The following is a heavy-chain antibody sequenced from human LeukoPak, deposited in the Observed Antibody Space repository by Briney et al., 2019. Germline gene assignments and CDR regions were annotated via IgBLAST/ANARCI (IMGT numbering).Heavy chain of an antibody. Sequence: ASVKVSFKASGYTFTSYYMHWVRQAPGQGLEWMGIINPSGGSTSYAQKFQGRVTMTRDTSTSTVYMELSSLRSEDTAVYYCARDRRLRLGELLVYYFDYWGQGTLVTVSS. CDR1: GYTFTSYY. V-gene: IGHV1-46*01. D-gene: IGHD3-16*01. CDR2: INPSGGST. J-gene: IGHJ4*02. CDR3: ARDRRLRLGELLVYYFDY.